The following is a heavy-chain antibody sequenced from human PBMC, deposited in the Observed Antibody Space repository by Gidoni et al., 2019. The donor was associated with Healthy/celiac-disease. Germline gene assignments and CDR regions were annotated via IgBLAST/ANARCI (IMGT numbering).Heavy chain of an antibody. J-gene: IGHJ6*02. CDR1: GFPFSSYW. Sequence: EVQLVESGGGLVQPGGYLRRSCAASGFPFSSYWMHWVRQAPGNGLGWVSRINSDWSRTSYADSVKGRFTISRDNAKNTRYLQMNSLRAEDTAVYYCARDARDGMDVWGQGTTVTVSS. CDR3: ARDARDGMDV. V-gene: IGHV3-74*01. CDR2: INSDWSRT.